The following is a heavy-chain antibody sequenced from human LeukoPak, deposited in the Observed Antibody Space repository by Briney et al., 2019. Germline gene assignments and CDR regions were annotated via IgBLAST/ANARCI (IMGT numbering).Heavy chain of an antibody. V-gene: IGHV4-34*01. J-gene: IGHJ5*02. CDR3: ARGTTYYYDSSGYYYGWFDP. D-gene: IGHD3-22*01. Sequence: SETLSLTCAVYGGSFSGYYWSWIRQPPGKGLEWIGEINHSGSNNYNPSLKSRVTISVDTSKTQFSLKLSSVTAADTAVYYCARGTTYYYDSSGYYYGWFDPWGQGTLVTVSS. CDR2: INHSGSN. CDR1: GGSFSGYY.